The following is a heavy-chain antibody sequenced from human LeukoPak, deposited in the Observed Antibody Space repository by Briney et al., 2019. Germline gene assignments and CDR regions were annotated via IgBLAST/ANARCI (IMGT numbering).Heavy chain of an antibody. J-gene: IGHJ6*02. CDR2: INHSGST. CDR3: ARHNPEQWLVRRYYYYGMDV. Sequence: SETLPLTCAVSGGSFSGYYWSWIRQPPATGMELIGEINHSGSTNYNPSLKSRVTISVDTSKNQFSLKLSSVTAADTAVYYCARHNPEQWLVRRYYYYGMDVWGQGTTVTVSS. V-gene: IGHV4-34*01. CDR1: GGSFSGYY. D-gene: IGHD6-19*01.